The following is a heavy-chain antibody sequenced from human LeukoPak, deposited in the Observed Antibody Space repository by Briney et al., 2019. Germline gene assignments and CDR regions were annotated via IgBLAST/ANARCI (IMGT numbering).Heavy chain of an antibody. J-gene: IGHJ4*02. CDR2: INAGNGKT. Sequence: GASVKVSCKASGYSFSDYAIQWVRQAPGQRLEWMGWINAGNGKTKYPQNFQGRGTITRDRSASTAYMELSSLRSEDTSIYYCARGRWTATETTYYLDYWGQGTLVTVSS. D-gene: IGHD4-17*01. CDR1: GYSFSDYA. CDR3: ARGRWTATETTYYLDY. V-gene: IGHV1-3*01.